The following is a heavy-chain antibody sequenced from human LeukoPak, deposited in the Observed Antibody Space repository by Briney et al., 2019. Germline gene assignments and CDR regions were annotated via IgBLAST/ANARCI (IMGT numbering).Heavy chain of an antibody. CDR2: ISGSGGST. CDR3: AKDASPFSYYYDSSGYLDY. V-gene: IGHV3-23*01. Sequence: GGSLRLPCAASGFTFSSYEMHWVRQAPGKGLEWVSAISGSGGSTYYADSVKGRFTISRDNSKNTLYLQMNSLRAEDTAVYYCAKDASPFSYYYDSSGYLDYWGQGTLVTVSS. CDR1: GFTFSSYE. D-gene: IGHD3-22*01. J-gene: IGHJ4*02.